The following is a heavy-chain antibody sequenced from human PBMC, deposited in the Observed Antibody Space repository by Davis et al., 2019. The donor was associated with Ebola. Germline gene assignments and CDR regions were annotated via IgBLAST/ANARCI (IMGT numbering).Heavy chain of an antibody. V-gene: IGHV3-30*02. CDR3: AKDTSNIWFDI. Sequence: GGSLRLSCAASGFTFSSYGMHWVRQAPGKGLEWVAFIRYDGKNEYYADSVKGRFTISRDNSKNTLYLQMNGLRVDDTAIYYCAKDTSNIWFDIWGQGTMVTVSS. CDR1: GFTFSSYG. CDR2: IRYDGKNE. J-gene: IGHJ3*02. D-gene: IGHD1-26*01.